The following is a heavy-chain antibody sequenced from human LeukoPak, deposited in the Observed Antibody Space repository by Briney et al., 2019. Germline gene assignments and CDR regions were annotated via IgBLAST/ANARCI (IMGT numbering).Heavy chain of an antibody. Sequence: GGSLRLSCAASGFTFRNYGMHWVRQAPGKGLEWVAVISYDGSNKYYADSVKGRFTISRDNSKNTPHLQMNSLRAEDTAVYYCAKGWRNNCSGGSCYANYFDYWGQGALVTVSS. CDR3: AKGWRNNCSGGSCYANYFDY. CDR1: GFTFRNYG. D-gene: IGHD2-15*01. J-gene: IGHJ4*02. CDR2: ISYDGSNK. V-gene: IGHV3-30*18.